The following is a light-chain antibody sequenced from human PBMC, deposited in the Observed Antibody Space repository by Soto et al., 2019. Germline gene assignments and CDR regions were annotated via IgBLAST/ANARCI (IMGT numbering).Light chain of an antibody. V-gene: IGKV1-39*01. CDR3: QQSFNTPIT. J-gene: IGKJ5*01. CDR1: QTIVTY. Sequence: DIQMTQSPSSLSASVGDRVTITCRASQTIVTYLNWYQQKPGKAPNRMIYSAFNLQSGVPSRFTGSGSGTDFSLTITRLQPEDFATYYCQQSFNTPITFGQGTRLEIQ. CDR2: SAF.